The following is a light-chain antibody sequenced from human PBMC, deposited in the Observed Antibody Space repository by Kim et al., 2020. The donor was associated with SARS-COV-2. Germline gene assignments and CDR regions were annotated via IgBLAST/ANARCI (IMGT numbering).Light chain of an antibody. CDR3: AACDDSLNGYV. CDR2: SNN. Sequence: GPRVTTCSSGSSSNVGSNTVNWYQHLPGPAPKLLIYSNNQRPSGLPDLYAGSKSGTSAALAISGLQTEDEAAYYCAACDDSLNGYVFGTGTKVTVL. CDR1: SSNVGSNT. V-gene: IGLV1-44*01. J-gene: IGLJ1*01.